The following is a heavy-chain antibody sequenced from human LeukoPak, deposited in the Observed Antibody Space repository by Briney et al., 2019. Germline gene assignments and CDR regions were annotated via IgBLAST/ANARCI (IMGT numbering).Heavy chain of an antibody. D-gene: IGHD2-15*01. Sequence: GGSLRLSCSASGFPFNSYAMHWVRQAPGKGLEYVPAISDSGGSTYYADSVKGRFTISRDNSKNTLYLQMSSLRAEDTAVYFCVRGYSFGPYGMDVWGQGTTVTVSS. CDR3: VRGYSFGPYGMDV. V-gene: IGHV3-64D*09. J-gene: IGHJ6*02. CDR2: ISDSGGST. CDR1: GFPFNSYA.